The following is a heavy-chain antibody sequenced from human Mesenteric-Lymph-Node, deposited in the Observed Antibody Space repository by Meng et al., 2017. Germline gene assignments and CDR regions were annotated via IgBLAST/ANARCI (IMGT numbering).Heavy chain of an antibody. CDR2: ISKNSDRM. CDR3: AKHSFDAFDV. CDR1: GFTFNTYA. J-gene: IGHJ3*01. Sequence: GESLKISCAASGFTFNTYAMTWVRQAPGKGLEWVATISKNSDRMFYADSVQGRFTISRDNSKNTVYLQMNGLRAEDTALYYCAKHSFDAFDVWGHGTMVTVSS. V-gene: IGHV3-23*01.